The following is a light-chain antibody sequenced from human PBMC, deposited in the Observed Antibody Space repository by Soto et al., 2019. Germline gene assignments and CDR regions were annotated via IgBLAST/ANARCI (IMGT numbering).Light chain of an antibody. CDR3: VLYMGSGISV. CDR1: SGSVSTSYY. CDR2: NTY. V-gene: IGLV8-61*01. J-gene: IGLJ2*01. Sequence: QAVVTQAPSFSVSPGGTVTLTCGLSSGSVSTSYYPSWYQQTPGQAPRTLIYNTYTRSSGVPDRFSASILGYKAALTITWAHADDESDYYCVLYMGSGISVFGGGTKLTVL.